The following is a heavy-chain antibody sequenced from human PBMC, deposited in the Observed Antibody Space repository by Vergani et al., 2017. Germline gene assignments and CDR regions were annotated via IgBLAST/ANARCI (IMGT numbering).Heavy chain of an antibody. Sequence: VQLVESGGGLVQPGGSLRLSCAASGFTFSDYYMSWIRQAPGKVLEWVSYISSSGSTIYYADSVKGRFTISRDNAKNSLYLQMNSLRAEDTAVYYCARDFQVQLELRGGMDVWGQGTTVTVSS. V-gene: IGHV3-11*04. D-gene: IGHD1-1*01. J-gene: IGHJ6*02. CDR1: GFTFSDYY. CDR2: ISSSGSTI. CDR3: ARDFQVQLELRGGMDV.